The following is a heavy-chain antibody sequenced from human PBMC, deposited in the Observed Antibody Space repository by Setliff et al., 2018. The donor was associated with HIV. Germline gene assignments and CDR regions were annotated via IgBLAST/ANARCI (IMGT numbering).Heavy chain of an antibody. CDR2: IIPILGIA. D-gene: IGHD3-22*01. CDR3: ASGSGYLGY. CDR1: GYTFTGYY. V-gene: IGHV1-69*02. Sequence: GASVKVSCKASGYTFTGYYMHWVRQAPGQGLEWMGRIIPILGIANYAQKFQGRVTITTDESTSTAYMELSSLRSEDTAVYYCASGSGYLGYWGQGTLVTVSS. J-gene: IGHJ4*02.